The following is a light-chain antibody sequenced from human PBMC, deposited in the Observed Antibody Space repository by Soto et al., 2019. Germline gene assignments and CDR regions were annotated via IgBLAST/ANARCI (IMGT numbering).Light chain of an antibody. CDR2: EVS. J-gene: IGLJ3*02. CDR1: SSDVGGYNY. V-gene: IGLV2-8*01. Sequence: QSVLTQPPSASGSPGQSVTISCTGTSSDVGGYNYVSWYQQHPGNAPKLTIYEVSKRPSGVPDRFSGSKSGNTASLTVSGLQAEDEADYYCSSYAGSNNLGVFGGGTKVTVL. CDR3: SSYAGSNNLGV.